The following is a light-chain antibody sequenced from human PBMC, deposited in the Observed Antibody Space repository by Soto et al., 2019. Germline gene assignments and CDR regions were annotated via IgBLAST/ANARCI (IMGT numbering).Light chain of an antibody. Sequence: DVQMTQSPSSLSASVGDRVTITCRASQNINNYLAWYQHQPGKAPNLLIYAASTLQSGVPSRFSGSGSGTDFTLTISSLQPEDFATYYCQQAYISPPTFGPGTKVEIK. CDR1: QNINNY. J-gene: IGKJ1*01. V-gene: IGKV1-39*01. CDR2: AAS. CDR3: QQAYISPPT.